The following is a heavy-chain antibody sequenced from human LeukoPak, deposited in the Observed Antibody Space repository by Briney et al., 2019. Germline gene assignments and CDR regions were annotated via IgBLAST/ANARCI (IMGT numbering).Heavy chain of an antibody. CDR3: ARDGSSGWYGAIDY. CDR2: IYTSGST. Sequence: KPSETVSLTCTVSGGSISSYYWSWIRQPAGKGLEWIGRIYTSGSTNYNPSLKSRVTISVDKSKNQFSLKLSSVTAADTAVYYCARDGSSGWYGAIDYWGQAAKVTVSS. V-gene: IGHV4-4*07. J-gene: IGHJ4*02. CDR1: GGSISSYY. D-gene: IGHD6-19*01.